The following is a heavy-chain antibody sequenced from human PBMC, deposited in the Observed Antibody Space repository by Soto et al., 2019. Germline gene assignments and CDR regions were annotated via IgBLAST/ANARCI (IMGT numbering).Heavy chain of an antibody. CDR1: GFTFSSYA. CDR3: ARDLTVTTYYYYYGMDF. CDR2: ISYDGSNK. D-gene: IGHD1-7*01. V-gene: IGHV3-30-3*01. Sequence: GGSLRLSCAASGFTFSSYAMHWVRQAPGKGLEWVAVISYDGSNKYYADSVKGRFTISRDNSKNTLYLQMNSLRAEDTAVYYCARDLTVTTYYYYYGMDFWVQGTTVTVSS. J-gene: IGHJ6*02.